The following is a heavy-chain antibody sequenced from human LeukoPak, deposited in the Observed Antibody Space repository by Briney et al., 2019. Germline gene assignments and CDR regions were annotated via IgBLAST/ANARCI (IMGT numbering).Heavy chain of an antibody. V-gene: IGHV3-7*01. CDR3: ARGSWYW. J-gene: IGHJ4*02. Sequence: GGSLRLSCAASGFTFSSYGMSWVRQAPGKGLEWVANIKQDGSEKYYVDSVKGRFTISRDNAKNSLYLQMNSLRAEDTAVYYCARGSWYWWGQGTLVTVSS. D-gene: IGHD6-13*01. CDR2: IKQDGSEK. CDR1: GFTFSSYG.